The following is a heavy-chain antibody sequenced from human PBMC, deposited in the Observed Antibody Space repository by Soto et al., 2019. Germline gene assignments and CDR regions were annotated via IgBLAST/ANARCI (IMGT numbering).Heavy chain of an antibody. CDR1: GFTFSSYG. J-gene: IGHJ5*02. CDR2: ISYDGSNK. D-gene: IGHD3-10*01. Sequence: GGSLRLSCAASGFTFSSYGMHWVRQAPGKGLEWVAVISYDGSNKYYADSVKGRFTISRDNSKNTLYLQMNSLRAEDTAVYYCAKQGLLWFGELESWFDPWGQGTLVTVSS. V-gene: IGHV3-30*18. CDR3: AKQGLLWFGELESWFDP.